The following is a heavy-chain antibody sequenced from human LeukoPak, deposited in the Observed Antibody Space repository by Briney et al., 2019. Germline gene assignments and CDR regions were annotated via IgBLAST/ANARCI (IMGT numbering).Heavy chain of an antibody. CDR2: IYNSGST. CDR3: ARGYCTNGVCSSDYFDY. J-gene: IGHJ4*02. Sequence: SQTLSLTCTVSGGSISSGGYYWNWIRQHPGKGLEWIGYIYNSGSTYYNPSLKSRSTILVDTSKNQFSLKLSSVTAADTAVYYCARGYCTNGVCSSDYFDYWGQGTLVTVSS. D-gene: IGHD2-8*01. V-gene: IGHV4-31*03. CDR1: GGSISSGGYY.